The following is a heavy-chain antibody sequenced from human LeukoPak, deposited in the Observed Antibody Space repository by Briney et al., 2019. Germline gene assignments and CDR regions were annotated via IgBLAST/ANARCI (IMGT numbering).Heavy chain of an antibody. J-gene: IGHJ6*02. CDR3: ARVGYSYGYSGTRYYYYGMDV. D-gene: IGHD5-18*01. CDR1: GYTFTSYD. V-gene: IGHV1-8*01. Sequence: ASVKVSCKASGYTFTSYDINWVRQATGQGLEWMGWMNPNSGNTGYAQKFQGRVTMTRNTSISTAYMELSSLRSEDTAVYYCARVGYSYGYSGTRYYYYGMDVWGQGTTVTVSS. CDR2: MNPNSGNT.